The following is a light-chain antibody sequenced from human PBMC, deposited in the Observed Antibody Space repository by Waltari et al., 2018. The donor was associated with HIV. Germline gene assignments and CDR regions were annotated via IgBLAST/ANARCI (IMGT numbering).Light chain of an antibody. V-gene: IGLV4-69*02. CDR3: QTWDTDIVL. Sequence: QPVLPQSPSASASLCASVKLTCTLRTRHNTYAIACHQLHPEKDPPFLMTVDKNGTNNPADGIHDRFSGSSSGAERYLVISSLQSEDEADYYCQTWDTDIVLFGGGTKLSVL. J-gene: IGLJ2*01. CDR1: TRHNTYA. CDR2: VDKNGTN.